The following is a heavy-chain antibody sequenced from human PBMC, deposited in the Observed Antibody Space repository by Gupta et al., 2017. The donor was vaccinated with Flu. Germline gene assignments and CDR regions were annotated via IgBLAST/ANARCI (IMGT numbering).Heavy chain of an antibody. D-gene: IGHD6-6*01. J-gene: IGHJ4*02. CDR2: TSGST. CDR3: ARGRPAWSAYFDY. Sequence: TSGSTNYNPSLKSRVTISVDTSKNQFSLKLSSVTAADTAVYYCARGRPAWSAYFDYWGQGTLVTVSS. V-gene: IGHV4-61*02.